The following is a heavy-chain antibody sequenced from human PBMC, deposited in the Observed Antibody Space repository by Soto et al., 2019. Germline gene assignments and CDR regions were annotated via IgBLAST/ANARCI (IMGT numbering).Heavy chain of an antibody. Sequence: KPSETLSLTCSVSGASISDGGFYWGWIRLRPEKGLEWIGHISYRGITYYNPSLRSRLAILVDTSKNQISLRLTSMTATDTAVYYRARLVPMLAGVTQLPSYFDNWGQGTLVTVSS. CDR3: ARLVPMLAGVTQLPSYFDN. CDR1: GASISDGGFY. J-gene: IGHJ4*02. V-gene: IGHV4-31*03. D-gene: IGHD3-22*01. CDR2: ISYRGIT.